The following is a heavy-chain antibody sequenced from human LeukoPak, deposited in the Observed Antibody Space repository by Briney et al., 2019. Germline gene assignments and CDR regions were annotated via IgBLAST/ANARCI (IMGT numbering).Heavy chain of an antibody. D-gene: IGHD2-2*01. V-gene: IGHV4-39*07. CDR3: ARGSSSTSCFDY. Sequence: PSETLSLTCTVSGGSISSSIYYWGWIRQPPGKGLEWIGSIYYSGSTYYNPSLKSRVTISVDTSKNQFSLKLSSVTAADTAVYYCARGSSSTSCFDYWGQGTLVTVSS. J-gene: IGHJ4*02. CDR1: GGSISSSIYY. CDR2: IYYSGST.